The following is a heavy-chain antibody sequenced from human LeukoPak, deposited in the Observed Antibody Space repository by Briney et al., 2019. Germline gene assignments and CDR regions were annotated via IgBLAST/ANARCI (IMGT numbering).Heavy chain of an antibody. Sequence: PSETLSLTCAVSDYSISSGYYWGWIRQPPGKGLEWIGTIYHSGSTYYNPSLKSRVTISVDTSKNQFSLKLSSVTAADTAVYYCAREDTAMVNDYWGQGTLVTVSS. CDR3: AREDTAMVNDY. CDR2: IYHSGST. CDR1: DYSISSGYY. V-gene: IGHV4-38-2*02. J-gene: IGHJ4*02. D-gene: IGHD5-18*01.